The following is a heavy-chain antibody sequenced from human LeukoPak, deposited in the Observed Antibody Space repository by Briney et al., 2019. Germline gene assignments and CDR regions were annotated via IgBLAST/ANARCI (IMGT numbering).Heavy chain of an antibody. CDR2: ISAYNGNT. J-gene: IGHJ4*02. CDR1: GYTFTSYG. V-gene: IGHV1-18*01. CDR3: ARRVAVAATWGFDY. Sequence: ASVKVSCKASGYTFTSYGISWVRQAPGQGLEWMGWISAYNGNTNYAQKLQGRVTMTTDTSTSTAYMELRSLRSDDTAVYYCARRVAVAATWGFDYWGQGTLVTVSS. D-gene: IGHD2-15*01.